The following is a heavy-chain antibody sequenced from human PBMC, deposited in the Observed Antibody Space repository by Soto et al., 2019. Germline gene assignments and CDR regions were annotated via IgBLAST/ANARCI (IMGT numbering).Heavy chain of an antibody. J-gene: IGHJ4*02. CDR2: IYHSGST. Sequence: SDTLSLTCTVSCGSVSSGSDYWSWVRQPPGKGLEWIGEIYHSGSTYYNPSLKRRVTISVDTSKNQFSLKLSSVTAADTAVYYCASYILTGGEIIYWGQGPLVPVSS. V-gene: IGHV4-39*07. CDR1: CGSVSSGSDY. CDR3: ASYILTGGEIIY. D-gene: IGHD3-9*01.